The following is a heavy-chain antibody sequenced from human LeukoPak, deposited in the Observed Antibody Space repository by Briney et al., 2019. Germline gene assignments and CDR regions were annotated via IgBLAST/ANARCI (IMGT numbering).Heavy chain of an antibody. Sequence: GGSLRLSCAASGFTCSDYYMSWIRQAPGEGLEWGSYISSSGSTIYYADSVKGRFTISRDNAKNSLYLQMNSLRAEDTAVYYCARDLMYPTVYWGQGTLVTVSS. CDR3: ARDLMYPTVY. CDR2: ISSSGSTI. D-gene: IGHD2-8*01. V-gene: IGHV3-11*01. CDR1: GFTCSDYY. J-gene: IGHJ4*02.